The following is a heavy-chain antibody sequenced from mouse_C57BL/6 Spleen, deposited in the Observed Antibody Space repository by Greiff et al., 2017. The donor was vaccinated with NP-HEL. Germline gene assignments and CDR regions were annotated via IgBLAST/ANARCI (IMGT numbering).Heavy chain of an antibody. CDR1: GYAFSSSW. CDR2: IYPGDGDT. D-gene: IGHD1-1*01. J-gene: IGHJ3*01. Sequence: VHLVESGPELVKPGASVKISCKASGYAFSSSWMNWVKQRPGKGLEWIGRIYPGDGDTNYTGKFKGKATLTADKSSSTAYMQLSSLTSEDSAVYFCARSSYGSSSWFAYWGQGTLVTVAA. CDR3: ARSSYGSSSWFAY. V-gene: IGHV1-82*01.